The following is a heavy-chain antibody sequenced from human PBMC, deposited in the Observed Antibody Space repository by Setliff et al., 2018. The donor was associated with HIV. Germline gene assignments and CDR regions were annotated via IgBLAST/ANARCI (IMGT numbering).Heavy chain of an antibody. Sequence: SETLSLTCTLSGYSISRGSYSWSWLRQPVWKGLDWIGHIYTSGSTNYNPSLKSRVTISVDTSKNQFSLKLSSMTAAATAVSYCARGTTLNVVPDAFENWGQGTTVTVSS. CDR1: GYSISRGSYS. V-gene: IGHV4-61*09. CDR3: ARGTTLNVVPDAFEN. CDR2: IYTSGST. D-gene: IGHD4-17*01. J-gene: IGHJ6*02.